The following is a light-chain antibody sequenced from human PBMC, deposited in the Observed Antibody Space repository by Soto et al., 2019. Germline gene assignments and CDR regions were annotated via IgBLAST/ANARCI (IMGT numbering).Light chain of an antibody. CDR3: QQYNNWPPWIA. CDR1: QSVSSN. J-gene: IGKJ5*01. Sequence: EIVMTQSPATLSVSPGERATLSCRASQSVSSNLAWYQQKPGQAPRLLIYGASNRATGIPARFSGSGSGTEVTLTISSLQSEDSAVYYCQQYNNWPPWIAFGQGTRLEIK. V-gene: IGKV3-15*01. CDR2: GAS.